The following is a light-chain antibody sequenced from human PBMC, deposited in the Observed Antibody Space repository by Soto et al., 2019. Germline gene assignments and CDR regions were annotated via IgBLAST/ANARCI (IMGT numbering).Light chain of an antibody. CDR3: QQRHMWPLT. V-gene: IGKV3-11*01. CDR2: DAY. Sequence: EVVLTQTPLTLSLSLGERATLSCRASQSFRGLLAWYQQKPGQAPRLLIYDAYNRATGIPARFSGSGSGTDFTLSISSLEPEDSAVYYCQQRHMWPLTFGQGTRLEI. CDR1: QSFRGL. J-gene: IGKJ5*01.